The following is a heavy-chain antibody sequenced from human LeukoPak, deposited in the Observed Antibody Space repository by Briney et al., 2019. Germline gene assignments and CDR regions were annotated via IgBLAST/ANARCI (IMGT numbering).Heavy chain of an antibody. CDR2: ISSNGGST. CDR1: GFTFSSYA. V-gene: IGHV3-64*01. CDR3: ARAGPCGGDCYSYYYYGMDV. D-gene: IGHD2-21*02. Sequence: GGSLRLSCAASGFTFSSYAMHWVRQAPGKGLEYVSAISSNGGSTYYANSVKGRFTISRDNSKNTLYLQMGSLRAEDMAVYYCARAGPCGGDCYSYYYYGMDVWGQGTTVTVS. J-gene: IGHJ6*02.